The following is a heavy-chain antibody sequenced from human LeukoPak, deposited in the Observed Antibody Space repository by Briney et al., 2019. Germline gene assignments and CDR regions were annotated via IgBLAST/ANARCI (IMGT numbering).Heavy chain of an antibody. CDR2: ISSSSSTI. CDR3: ARRQGSYFDTSGYYYG. CDR1: GFTFGSYS. J-gene: IGHJ4*02. Sequence: GGSLRLSCAASGFTFGSYSMNWVRQAPGKGLEWVSYISSSSSTIYYADSVKGRFTISRDNAKNPLYLQMNSLRAEDTAVYYCARRQGSYFDTSGYYYGWGQGTLVTVSS. V-gene: IGHV3-48*01. D-gene: IGHD3-22*01.